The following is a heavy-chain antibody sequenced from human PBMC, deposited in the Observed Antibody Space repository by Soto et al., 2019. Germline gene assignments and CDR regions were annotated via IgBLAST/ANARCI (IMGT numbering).Heavy chain of an antibody. Sequence: EVQLLESGGGLVQPGGSLRLSCAASGFTFNSFSMSWVRQAPGKGLEWVAAISGGGDTTYYADSVKGRFTISRDNSKNTLYLQMNSLTAEDTAVYYCEKRTIFGVSRLFDYWGQGILVTVSS. D-gene: IGHD3-3*01. CDR3: EKRTIFGVSRLFDY. V-gene: IGHV3-23*01. J-gene: IGHJ4*02. CDR1: GFTFNSFS. CDR2: ISGGGDTT.